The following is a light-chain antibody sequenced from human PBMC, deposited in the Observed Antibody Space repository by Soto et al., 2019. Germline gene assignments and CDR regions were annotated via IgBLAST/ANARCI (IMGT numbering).Light chain of an antibody. CDR3: QQYGNSMVT. V-gene: IGKV3-20*01. Sequence: EIVLTQSPGTLSLSPGERATISCRASQSVSSSYLAWYQQKAGQAPRLHIYDTSNRDTGVPARFSGTGSGTDFTLTISRLEPEELAVYDRQQYGNSMVTFGPGTKVDIK. CDR2: DTS. J-gene: IGKJ3*01. CDR1: QSVSSSY.